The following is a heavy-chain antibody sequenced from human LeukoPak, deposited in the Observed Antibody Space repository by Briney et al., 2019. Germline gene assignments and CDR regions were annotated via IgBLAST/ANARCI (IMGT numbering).Heavy chain of an antibody. V-gene: IGHV4-59*11. CDR2: IYYREST. CDR3: AREDPQTTVPEGLDV. J-gene: IGHJ6*02. CDR1: GGSISTLY. Sequence: SETLSLTCTVSGGSISTLYWSWLRHPPGKGLELIGYIYYRESTNYNPSRKSRVNISVDTSKNQFSLRLSSVTAADTAVYYCAREDPQTTVPEGLDVWGQGTTVTVSS. D-gene: IGHD4-17*01.